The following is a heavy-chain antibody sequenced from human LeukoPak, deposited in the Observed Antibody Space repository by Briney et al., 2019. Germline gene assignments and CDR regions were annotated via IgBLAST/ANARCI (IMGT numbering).Heavy chain of an antibody. Sequence: ASVKVSCKASGYTFTGYYIHWVRQAPGQGLEWMGWINPNSGGTNYAQKSQGRVTVTRDTPISTAYMELSRLRSVDTAVYYCAGSLQGDHAFDIWGRGTMVTVSS. CDR2: INPNSGGT. D-gene: IGHD2-15*01. V-gene: IGHV1-2*02. CDR1: GYTFTGYY. J-gene: IGHJ3*02. CDR3: AGSLQGDHAFDI.